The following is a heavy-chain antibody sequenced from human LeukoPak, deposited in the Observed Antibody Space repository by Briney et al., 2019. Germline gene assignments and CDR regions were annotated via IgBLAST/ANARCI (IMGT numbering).Heavy chain of an antibody. D-gene: IGHD5-18*01. CDR3: AKDRTGYSYGYFLSP. Sequence: GGSLRLSCAASGLTFDKYAMSWVRQAPGRGLEWVSAMGGRNGRTYYADSVKGRFTISRDNSKNTLYLQMDSLRAEDTAVYYCAKDRTGYSYGYFLSPWGQGTLVTVSS. V-gene: IGHV3-23*01. CDR2: MGGRNGRT. CDR1: GLTFDKYA. J-gene: IGHJ5*02.